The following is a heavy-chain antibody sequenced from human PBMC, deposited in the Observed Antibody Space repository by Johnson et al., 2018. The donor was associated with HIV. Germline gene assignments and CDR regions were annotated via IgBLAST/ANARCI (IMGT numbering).Heavy chain of an antibody. D-gene: IGHD6-6*01. CDR2: ISYDGNNK. J-gene: IGHJ3*02. CDR1: GFTFSSYA. V-gene: IGHV3-30*18. Sequence: QVQLMESGGGLVQPGGSLRLSCAASGFTFSSYAMSWVRQAPEKGLEWVAVISYDGNNKYYADSVKGRFTISRDNSKNTLYLQMNSLRAEDTAIYYCAKDLRIAARPGDAFDIWGQGTMVTVSS. CDR3: AKDLRIAARPGDAFDI.